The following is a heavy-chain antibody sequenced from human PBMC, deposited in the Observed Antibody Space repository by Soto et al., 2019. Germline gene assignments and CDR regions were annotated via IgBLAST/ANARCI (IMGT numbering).Heavy chain of an antibody. CDR1: GYTFTSYD. D-gene: IGHD3-10*01. CDR3: ARGGSGSYNGWYYYYYYGMDV. V-gene: IGHV1-8*01. J-gene: IGHJ6*02. CDR2: MNPNSGNT. Sequence: ASVKVSCKASGYTFTSYDINWVRQATGQGLEWMGWMNPNSGNTGYAQKFQGRVTMTRNTSISTAYMELSSLRSEDTAVYYCARGGSGSYNGWYYYYYYGMDVWGQGTTVTVSS.